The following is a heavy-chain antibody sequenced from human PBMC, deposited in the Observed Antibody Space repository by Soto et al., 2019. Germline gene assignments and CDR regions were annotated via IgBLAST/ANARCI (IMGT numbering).Heavy chain of an antibody. Sequence: EVQVVESGGDLVQPGGSLRLSCEASGFTVSGDYMNWVRQAPGKGLEWVSVIYRGGETYYADSVKGRFTISRDNSENMVYLQMNSLRGEDTAVFLCARDPGERNGMSVWGQGTTVTFSS. CDR2: IYRGGET. CDR3: ARDPGERNGMSV. CDR1: GFTVSGDY. D-gene: IGHD1-26*01. J-gene: IGHJ6*02. V-gene: IGHV3-66*01.